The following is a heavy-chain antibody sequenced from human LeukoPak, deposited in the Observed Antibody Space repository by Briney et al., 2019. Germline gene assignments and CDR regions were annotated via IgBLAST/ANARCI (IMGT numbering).Heavy chain of an antibody. CDR2: ISGSGGRT. V-gene: IGHV3-23*01. Sequence: GGSLRLSCAASGFTFSSYAMSWVRQAPGKGLEWVAAISGSGGRTYYAEPVKGRFTISRDNSKNTLYVQMNSLRAEDTAVYYCVKRIYDIWSGYYRRAENHFDYWGQGTLVTVSS. J-gene: IGHJ4*02. CDR3: VKRIYDIWSGYYRRAENHFDY. CDR1: GFTFSSYA. D-gene: IGHD3-3*01.